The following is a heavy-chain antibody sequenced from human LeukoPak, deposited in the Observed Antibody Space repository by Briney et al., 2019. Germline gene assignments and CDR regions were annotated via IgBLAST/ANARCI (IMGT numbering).Heavy chain of an antibody. D-gene: IGHD5-18*01. CDR1: GGSFSGYC. Sequence: MTSETLSLTCAVYGGSFSGYCWSWIRQPPGKGLEWIGEINHSGSTNYNPSLKSRVTISVDTSKNQFSLKLSSVTAADTAVYYCARTGCGYSYGHAFDYWGQGTLVTVSS. J-gene: IGHJ4*02. V-gene: IGHV4-34*01. CDR2: INHSGST. CDR3: ARTGCGYSYGHAFDY.